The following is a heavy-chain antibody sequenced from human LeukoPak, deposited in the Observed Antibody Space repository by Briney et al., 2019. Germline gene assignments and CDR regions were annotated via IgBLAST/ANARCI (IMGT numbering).Heavy chain of an antibody. CDR3: AREGRQDYVYFDH. J-gene: IGHJ4*02. CDR1: GGPISSYY. D-gene: IGHD4-17*01. Sequence: SETLSLTCTVPGGPISSYYGSWIRQPPGKGLERIGDIKSSGSTNYNPSLKSRVTMSVDTSKIQFSLKLSSVTAADTAMYYCAREGRQDYVYFDHWGQGSLVTVSS. CDR2: IKSSGST. V-gene: IGHV4-59*01.